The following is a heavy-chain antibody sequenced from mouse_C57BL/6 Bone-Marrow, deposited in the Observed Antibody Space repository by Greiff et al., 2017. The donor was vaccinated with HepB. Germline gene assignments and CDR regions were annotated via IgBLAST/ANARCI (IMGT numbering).Heavy chain of an antibody. CDR1: GYTFTSYW. CDR3: ARPVVASNWYFDV. J-gene: IGHJ1*03. V-gene: IGHV1-52*01. D-gene: IGHD1-1*01. CDR2: IDPSDSET. Sequence: QVHVKQSGAELVRPGSSVKLSCKASGYTFTSYWMHWVKQRPIQGLEWIGNIDPSDSETHYNQKFKDKATLTVDKSSSTAYMQLSSLTSEDSAVYYCARPVVASNWYFDVWGTGTTVTVSS.